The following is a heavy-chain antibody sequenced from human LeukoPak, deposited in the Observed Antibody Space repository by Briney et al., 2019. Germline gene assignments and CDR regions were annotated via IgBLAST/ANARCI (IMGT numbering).Heavy chain of an antibody. CDR2: INHSGST. D-gene: IGHD6-13*01. V-gene: IGHV4-34*01. CDR3: ARGLPGYSSSWYVNY. J-gene: IGHJ4*02. Sequence: SETLSLTCAVYGVSFSGYYWSWIRQPPGKGLEWIGEINHSGSTNYNPSLKSRVTISVDTSKNQFSLKLSSVTAADTAVYYCARGLPGYSSSWYVNYWGQGTLVTVSS. CDR1: GVSFSGYY.